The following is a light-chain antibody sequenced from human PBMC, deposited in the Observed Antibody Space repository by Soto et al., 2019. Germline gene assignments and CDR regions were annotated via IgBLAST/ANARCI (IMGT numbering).Light chain of an antibody. CDR2: GAS. V-gene: IGKV3-20*01. Sequence: EIVLTQSPGTLSLSPGERATLSCRASQSVSSSYLAWYQQKPGQAPRLLIYGASSRATGIPDRFSGSGSGTDFTLTIRRLEPEDFAVYYCQQYGSSPPITFGQGKRLEIK. J-gene: IGKJ5*01. CDR3: QQYGSSPPIT. CDR1: QSVSSSY.